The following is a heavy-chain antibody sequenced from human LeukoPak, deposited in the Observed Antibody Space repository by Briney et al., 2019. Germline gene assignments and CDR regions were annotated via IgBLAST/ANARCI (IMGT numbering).Heavy chain of an antibody. CDR3: ARVDTAMVTKVDY. D-gene: IGHD5-18*01. V-gene: IGHV4-59*01. CDR2: IYYSGST. CDR1: GGSISSYC. Sequence: SETLSLTCTVSGGSISSYCWSWIRQPPGKGLEWIGYIYYSGSTNYNPSLKSRVTISVDTSKNQFSLKLSSVTAADTAVYYCARVDTAMVTKVDYWGQGTLVTVSS. J-gene: IGHJ4*02.